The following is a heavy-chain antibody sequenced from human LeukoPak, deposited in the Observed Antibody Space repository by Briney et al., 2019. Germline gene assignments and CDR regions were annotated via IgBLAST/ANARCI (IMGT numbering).Heavy chain of an antibody. CDR3: AQISSNSLTIDY. CDR1: GYSISSGYY. Sequence: SETLSLTCSVSGYSISSGYYWSWIRTPPGKGLEWIGEINHSGSTNYNPSLKSRVTISVDTSKNQFSLKLSSVTAADTAVYYCAQISSNSLTIDYWGQGTLVTVSS. V-gene: IGHV4-38-2*02. CDR2: INHSGST. J-gene: IGHJ4*02. D-gene: IGHD6-6*01.